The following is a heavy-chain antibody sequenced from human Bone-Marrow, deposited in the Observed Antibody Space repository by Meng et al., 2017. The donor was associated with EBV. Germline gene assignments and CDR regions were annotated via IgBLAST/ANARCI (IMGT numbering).Heavy chain of an antibody. Sequence: GHLVRSGAEVRKPGTSIKVSCKTSGYPFTGFFIHWVRQAPGQGLEWIGRFNPKYVDTKFAQKFQGRVTMTRDTTISTVYMEMSSLRSDDTAIYYCARDSSGPSYYFDYWGQGALVTVSS. CDR3: ARDSSGPSYYFDY. V-gene: IGHV1-2*06. CDR1: GYPFTGFF. CDR2: FNPKYVDT. D-gene: IGHD6-19*01. J-gene: IGHJ4*02.